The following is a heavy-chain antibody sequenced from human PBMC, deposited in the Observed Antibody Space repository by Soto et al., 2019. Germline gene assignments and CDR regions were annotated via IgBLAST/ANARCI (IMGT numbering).Heavy chain of an antibody. CDR3: AGIGGRYFDWSGGWFDP. CDR2: IIPIFGTA. V-gene: IGHV1-69*01. D-gene: IGHD3-9*01. CDR1: GGTFSSYA. J-gene: IGHJ5*02. Sequence: VKVSCKASGGTFSSYAISWVRQAPGQGLEWMGGIIPIFGTANYAQKFQGRVTITADESTSTAYMELSSLRSEDTAVYYCAGIGGRYFDWSGGWFDPWGQGTLVTVSS.